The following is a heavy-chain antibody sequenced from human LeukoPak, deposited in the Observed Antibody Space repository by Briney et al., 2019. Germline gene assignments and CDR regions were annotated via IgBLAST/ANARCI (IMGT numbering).Heavy chain of an antibody. CDR1: GGSISSYY. CDR2: IYYSGST. Sequence: SETLSLTCTVSGGSISSYYWSWIRQPPGKGLEWIGYIYYSGSTNYNPSLKSRVTISVDTSKNQFFLKLSSVTAADTAVYYCARAVTYYDFWSGYYKHYYYYYMDVWGKGTTVTVSS. CDR3: ARAVTYYDFWSGYYKHYYYYYMDV. D-gene: IGHD3-3*01. J-gene: IGHJ6*03. V-gene: IGHV4-59*01.